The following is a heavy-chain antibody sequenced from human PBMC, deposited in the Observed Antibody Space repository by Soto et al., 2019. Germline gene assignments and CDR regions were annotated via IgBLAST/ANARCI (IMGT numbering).Heavy chain of an antibody. J-gene: IGHJ5*01. Sequence: PSETLSLTCAVYGGSFSGYYWSWIRQPPGKGLEWIGEINHSGSTNYNPSLKSRVTISVDTSKNQFSLKLSSVTAADTAVYYCARSPPTVTFDFWGQGAPVTVSS. CDR1: GGSFSGYY. CDR3: ARSPPTVTFDF. D-gene: IGHD4-17*01. V-gene: IGHV4-34*01. CDR2: INHSGST.